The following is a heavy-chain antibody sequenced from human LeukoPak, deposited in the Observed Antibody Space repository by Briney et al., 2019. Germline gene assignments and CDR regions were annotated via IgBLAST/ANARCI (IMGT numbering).Heavy chain of an antibody. Sequence: SETLSLTCTVSGGSISSHYWSWIRQPPEKGLEWIGYIYYSGSTNYNPSLKSRVTISVDTSKNQFSLKLSSVTAADTAVYYCARAGYYYDSSGYYYGVFDYWGQGTLVTVSS. D-gene: IGHD3-22*01. J-gene: IGHJ4*02. CDR1: GGSISSHY. CDR2: IYYSGST. CDR3: ARAGYYYDSSGYYYGVFDY. V-gene: IGHV4-59*11.